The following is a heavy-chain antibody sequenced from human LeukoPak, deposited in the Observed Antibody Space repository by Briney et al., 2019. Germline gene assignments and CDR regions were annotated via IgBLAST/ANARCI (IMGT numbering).Heavy chain of an antibody. CDR1: GFTFSSYA. J-gene: IGHJ6*04. V-gene: IGHV3-48*01. D-gene: IGHD5-24*01. Sequence: PGGSLRLSCAASGFTFSSYAMNWVRQAPGKGLEWHSYINSRNTMYYADSVKGRFTISRDNAESSLYLQMNSLRAEDTAVYYCARVPVEMDVWGKGTTVTVSS. CDR3: ARVPVEMDV. CDR2: INSRNTM.